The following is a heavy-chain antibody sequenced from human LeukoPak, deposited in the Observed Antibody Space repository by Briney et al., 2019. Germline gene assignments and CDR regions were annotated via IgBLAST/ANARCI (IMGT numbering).Heavy chain of an antibody. J-gene: IGHJ5*02. CDR2: IIDSGGAT. CDR3: AKDRNYDILTGYNWFDP. D-gene: IGHD3-9*01. CDR1: GFTFSTYA. Sequence: GGSLRLSCAASGFTFSTYAMSWVRQAPRKGLEWVSTIIDSGGATYYAESVKGRFTISRGNSKNTLYLQMNSLRAEDTATYYCAKDRNYDILTGYNWFDPWGQGTLVTVSS. V-gene: IGHV3-23*01.